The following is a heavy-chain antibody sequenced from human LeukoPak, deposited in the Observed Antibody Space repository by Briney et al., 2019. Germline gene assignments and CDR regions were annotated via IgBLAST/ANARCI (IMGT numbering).Heavy chain of an antibody. D-gene: IGHD6-19*01. CDR3: ARLQWEAVALDY. Sequence: SETLSLTCTVSGGSINDYYWSWIRQPPGKGLEWIGYIYYTGSTYYNPSLKSRVTISVDTSENQFSLKLSSVTAADTAVYYCARLQWEAVALDYWGQGTLVTVSS. CDR2: IYYTGST. J-gene: IGHJ4*02. CDR1: GGSINDYY. V-gene: IGHV4-59*08.